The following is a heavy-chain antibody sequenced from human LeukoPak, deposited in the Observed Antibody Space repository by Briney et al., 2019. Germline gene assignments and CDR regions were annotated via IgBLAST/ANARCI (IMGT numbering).Heavy chain of an antibody. J-gene: IGHJ3*02. D-gene: IGHD6-13*01. Sequence: PGGSLRLSCAASGFTVSSNYMSWVRQAPGKGLEWVSYISSSSSTIYHADSVKGRFTISRDNAKNSLYLQMNSLRAEDTAVYYCARESEYSSSWYADAFDIWGQGTMVTVSS. CDR1: GFTVSSNY. CDR2: ISSSSSTI. CDR3: ARESEYSSSWYADAFDI. V-gene: IGHV3-48*04.